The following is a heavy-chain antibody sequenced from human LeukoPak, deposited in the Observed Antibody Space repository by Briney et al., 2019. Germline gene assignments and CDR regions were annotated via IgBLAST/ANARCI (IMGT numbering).Heavy chain of an antibody. J-gene: IGHJ6*03. Sequence: SVKVSCKASGGTFSSYAISWVRQAPGQGLEWMGGIIPIFGTANYAQKFQGRVTITADESTSTAYMELSSLRSEDTAVYYCARGRGSPYCSSTSCSHYYYYMDVWGKGTTVTVSS. CDR3: ARGRGSPYCSSTSCSHYYYYMDV. CDR2: IIPIFGTA. D-gene: IGHD2-2*01. V-gene: IGHV1-69*13. CDR1: GGTFSSYA.